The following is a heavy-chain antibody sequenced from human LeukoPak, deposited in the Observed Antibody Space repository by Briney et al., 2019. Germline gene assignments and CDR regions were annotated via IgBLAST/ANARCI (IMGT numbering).Heavy chain of an antibody. CDR2: ISSSSSTI. CDR1: GFTFSSYS. J-gene: IGHJ4*02. D-gene: IGHD3-9*01. CDR3: ARGPNLTYYDILTGYYIGYYFDY. V-gene: IGHV3-48*04. Sequence: GGSLRLSCAASGFTFSSYSMNWVRQAPGKGLEWVSYISSSSSTIYYADSVKGRFTISRDNAKNSLYLQMNSLRAGDTAVYYCARGPNLTYYDILTGYYIGYYFDYWGQGTLVTVSS.